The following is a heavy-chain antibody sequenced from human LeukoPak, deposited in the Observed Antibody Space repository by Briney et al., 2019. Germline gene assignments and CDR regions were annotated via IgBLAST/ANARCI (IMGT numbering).Heavy chain of an antibody. CDR1: GYTFTSYA. D-gene: IGHD5-18*01. V-gene: IGHV1-18*01. CDR2: ISTYNGNT. Sequence: GASVKVSCKASGYTFTSYAISWVRQAPGQGLEWMGWISTYNGNTNYAQKFQGRVTMTEDTSTDTAYMEASRLRSEDTAVYYCATVGYSYGPEHNYYFDYWGQGTLVTVSS. CDR3: ATVGYSYGPEHNYYFDY. J-gene: IGHJ4*02.